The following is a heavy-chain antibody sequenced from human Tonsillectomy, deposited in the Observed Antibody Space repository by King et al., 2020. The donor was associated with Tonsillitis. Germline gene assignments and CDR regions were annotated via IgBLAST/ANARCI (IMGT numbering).Heavy chain of an antibody. CDR3: ARHYRTTRRTGTPGKTYYSYMDV. Sequence: VQLQESGPGLVKPSETLSLTCTVSGGSISSYYWSWIRQPPGKGLEWIGYIYYSGSTNYNPSLNSRVAISVDTSKNQFSLKLSSVTAADTAVYYCARHYRTTRRTGTPGKTYYSYMDVWGKGTTVTVSS. CDR2: IYYSGST. V-gene: IGHV4-59*08. D-gene: IGHD1-1*01. CDR1: GGSISSYY. J-gene: IGHJ6*03.